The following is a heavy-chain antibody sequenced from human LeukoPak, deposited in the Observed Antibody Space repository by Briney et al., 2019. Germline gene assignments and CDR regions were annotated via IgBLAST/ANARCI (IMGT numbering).Heavy chain of an antibody. CDR2: INQDGGEE. CDR3: ARQETSSYNGAFDI. V-gene: IGHV3-7*01. J-gene: IGHJ3*02. D-gene: IGHD1-26*01. Sequence: GGSLRLSCAASGFTFSGYWMSWVRQAPGKGLEWVANINQDGGEEYYVDSVKGRFTISRDNAKNSLYLQMNSLRADDTAVYHCARQETSSYNGAFDIWGQGTMVTVSS. CDR1: GFTFSGYW.